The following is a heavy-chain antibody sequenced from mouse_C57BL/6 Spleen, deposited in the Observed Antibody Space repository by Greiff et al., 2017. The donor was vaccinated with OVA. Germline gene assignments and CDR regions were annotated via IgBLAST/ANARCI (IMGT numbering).Heavy chain of an antibody. Sequence: QVQLQQPGAELVMPGASVKLSCKASGYTFTSYWMHWVKQRPGQGLEWIGEIDPSDSYTNYNQTFKGKSTLTVDKSSSTAYMQLSSLTSEDSAVYYCARSPNPDYFDYWGQGTTLTVSS. V-gene: IGHV1-69*01. D-gene: IGHD4-1*01. CDR2: IDPSDSYT. CDR1: GYTFTSYW. J-gene: IGHJ2*01. CDR3: ARSPNPDYFDY.